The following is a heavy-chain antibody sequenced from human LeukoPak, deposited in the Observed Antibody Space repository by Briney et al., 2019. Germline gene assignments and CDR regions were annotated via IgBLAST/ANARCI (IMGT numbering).Heavy chain of an antibody. D-gene: IGHD6-6*01. CDR3: VRVGGASSILSAFDI. CDR1: GGSINSYY. Sequence: PSETLSLTCTVSGGSINSYYWSWIRQPPGKGLEWIGYIYNSETINYNPSLTSRVTISLDTSKNQVSLKLTSVTAADTAVYYCVRVGGASSILSAFDIWGQGTMATVSS. CDR2: IYNSETI. J-gene: IGHJ3*02. V-gene: IGHV4-59*01.